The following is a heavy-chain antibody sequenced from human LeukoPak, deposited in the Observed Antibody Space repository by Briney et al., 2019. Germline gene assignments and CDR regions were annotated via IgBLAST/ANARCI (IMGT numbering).Heavy chain of an antibody. CDR2: IHYSGST. V-gene: IGHV4-59*08. D-gene: IGHD6-13*01. Sequence: SETLSLTCSVSGGSIIGYWWSWIRQPPGKGLEWIGYIHYSGSTKYNPSLKSRVTISTDTSKKQFSLKLTSVTAADTAVYYCARLRAAPGEANFDYWGQGILVTVSS. CDR3: ARLRAAPGEANFDY. CDR1: GGSIIGYW. J-gene: IGHJ4*02.